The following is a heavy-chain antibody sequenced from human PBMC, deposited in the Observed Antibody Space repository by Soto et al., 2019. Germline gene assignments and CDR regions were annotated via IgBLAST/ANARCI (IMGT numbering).Heavy chain of an antibody. D-gene: IGHD4-17*01. V-gene: IGHV3-30-3*01. CDR3: ATTYISTVTMKFDY. J-gene: IGHJ4*02. CDR2: ISYDGSNK. CDR1: GFTFSSYA. Sequence: PGGSLRLSCAASGFTFSSYAMHWVRQAPGKGLEWVAVISYDGSNKYYADFVKGRFTISRDNSKNTLYLQMNSLRAEDTAVYFCATTYISTVTMKFDYWGQGTLVTVSS.